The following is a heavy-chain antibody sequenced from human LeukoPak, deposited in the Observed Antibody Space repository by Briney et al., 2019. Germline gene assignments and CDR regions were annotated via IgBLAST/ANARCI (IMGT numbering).Heavy chain of an antibody. V-gene: IGHV1-2*02. J-gene: IGHJ4*02. CDR2: INPNSGGT. CDR3: ARVLNYYASSGYLYYFDF. D-gene: IGHD3-22*01. CDR1: GYTFTTYY. Sequence: GASVKVSCKASGYTFTTYYMHWVRQAPGQGLEWMGWINPNSGGTNYAQKFQGRVTMTRDTSISTAYMELSRLRSDDTAVYYCARVLNYYASSGYLYYFDFWGQGALVTVSS.